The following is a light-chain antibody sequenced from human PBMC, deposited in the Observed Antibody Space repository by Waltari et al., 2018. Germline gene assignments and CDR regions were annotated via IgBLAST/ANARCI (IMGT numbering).Light chain of an antibody. Sequence: VLTQPTSASASLGASVTLTRTLSRWSSCNVTAWHQQQPEKGPRYWMKVNSDGSHSKGDKNPDRFSGSSSGAEHYLTISSLQSEDEADYYCQTGCHGTWVFGGGTKLTVL. V-gene: IGLV4-69*01. CDR1: RWSSCNV. J-gene: IGLJ3*02. CDR2: VNSDGSH. CDR3: QTGCHGTWV.